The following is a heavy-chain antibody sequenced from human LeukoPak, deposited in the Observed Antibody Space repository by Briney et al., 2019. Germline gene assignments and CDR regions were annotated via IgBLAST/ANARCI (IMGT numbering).Heavy chain of an antibody. CDR1: GFTVSSNY. CDR2: IYSGGST. V-gene: IGHV3-53*01. J-gene: IGHJ6*03. D-gene: IGHD3-10*01. Sequence: GGSLRLSCAASGFTVSSNYMSWVRQAPGKGLEWVSVIYSGGSTYYVDSVEGRFIISRDNSKNTVYLQMNRLRAEDTAVYYCARGGSWFGEFRWWYMDVWGRGTTVTISS. CDR3: ARGGSWFGEFRWWYMDV.